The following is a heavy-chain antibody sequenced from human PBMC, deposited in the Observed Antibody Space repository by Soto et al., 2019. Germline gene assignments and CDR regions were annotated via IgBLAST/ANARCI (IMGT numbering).Heavy chain of an antibody. V-gene: IGHV4-34*01. J-gene: IGHJ6*03. CDR1: GGSFSGYY. D-gene: IGHD6-6*01. Sequence: SETLSLTCAVYGGSFSGYYWSWIRQPPGKGLEWIGEINHSGSTNYNPSLKSRVTISVDTSKNQFSLKLSSVTAADTAVYYCARGVAARHAWYYYYMDVWGKGTTVTVSS. CDR3: ARGVAARHAWYYYYMDV. CDR2: INHSGST.